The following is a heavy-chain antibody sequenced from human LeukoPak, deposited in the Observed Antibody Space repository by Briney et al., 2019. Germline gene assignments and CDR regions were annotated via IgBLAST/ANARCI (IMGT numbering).Heavy chain of an antibody. J-gene: IGHJ4*02. CDR1: GFSLSTSGVG. Sequence: SGPTLVNPTQTLTLTCTFSGFSLSTSGVGVGWIRQPPGRALEWLALIYWDDDKRYSPSLESRLTITKDTSKNQVVLTMTNMDPVDTATYYCARTPFLEWLSSYYFDYWGQGTLVTVSS. CDR3: ARTPFLEWLSSYYFDY. D-gene: IGHD3-3*01. CDR2: IYWDDDK. V-gene: IGHV2-5*02.